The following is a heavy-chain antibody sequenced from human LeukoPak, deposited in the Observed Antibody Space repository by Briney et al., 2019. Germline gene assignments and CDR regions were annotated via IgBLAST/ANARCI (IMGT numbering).Heavy chain of an antibody. J-gene: IGHJ6*02. CDR1: GYSFTSYW. Sequence: GESPKISCKGSGYSFTSYWIGWVRQMPGKGLEWMGIIYPGDSDTRYSPSFQGQVTISADKSISTAYLQWSSLKASDTAMYYCATSRGYSYGYGYYYGMDVWGQGTTVTVSS. CDR3: ATSRGYSYGYGYYYGMDV. V-gene: IGHV5-51*01. D-gene: IGHD5-18*01. CDR2: IYPGDSDT.